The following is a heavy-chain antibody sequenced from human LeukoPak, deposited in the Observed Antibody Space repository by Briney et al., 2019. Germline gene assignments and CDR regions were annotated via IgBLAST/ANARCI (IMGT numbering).Heavy chain of an antibody. CDR3: ACLTTADAFDI. Sequence: SETLSLTCTVSGGSINSDYWSWIRQPPGKGLEWIGYIYDSGSTNYNPSLKSRVTISVDTSNNQFSLKLSSVTAADTAVYYCACLTTADAFDIWGQGTMVTVSS. CDR2: IYDSGST. CDR1: GGSINSDY. J-gene: IGHJ3*02. D-gene: IGHD3-22*01. V-gene: IGHV4-59*01.